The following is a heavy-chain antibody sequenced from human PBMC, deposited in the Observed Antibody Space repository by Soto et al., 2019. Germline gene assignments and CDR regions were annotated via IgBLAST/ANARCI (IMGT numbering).Heavy chain of an antibody. CDR3: ARDLVVAIPFNWFDP. CDR1: GFTFSSYE. V-gene: IGHV3-48*03. CDR2: ISSSGSTI. Sequence: GGSLRLSCAASGFTFSSYEMNWVRQAPGKGLEWVSYISSSGSTIYYADSVKGRFTISRDNAKNSLYLQMNSLRAEDTAVYYCARDLVVAIPFNWFDPWGQGTLVTVS. D-gene: IGHD3-3*01. J-gene: IGHJ5*02.